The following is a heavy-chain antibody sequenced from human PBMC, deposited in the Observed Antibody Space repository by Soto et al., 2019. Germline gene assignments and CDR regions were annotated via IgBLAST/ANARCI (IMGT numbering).Heavy chain of an antibody. CDR3: ARPTLEYYYDNCGYSSDY. J-gene: IGHJ4*02. V-gene: IGHV1-69*13. CDR2: IIPIFGTP. Sequence: SVKVSCKASGGTFSTYVITWVRQAPGQGLEWMGGIIPIFGTPHYAQKFQGRACITADEYTSTAYMELSSLRSDDTAVYYCARPTLEYYYDNCGYSSDYWGQGTLVTVSS. CDR1: GGTFSTYV. D-gene: IGHD3-22*01.